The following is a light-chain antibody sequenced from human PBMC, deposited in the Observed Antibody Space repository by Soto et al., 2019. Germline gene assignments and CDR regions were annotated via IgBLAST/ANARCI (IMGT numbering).Light chain of an antibody. CDR2: LGS. V-gene: IGKV2-28*01. J-gene: IGKJ4*01. Sequence: DIVMTQSPLSLPVTPGEPASISCRSRQSLLYSDGRNYLDWYLQKPGQSPQLLIYLGSNRASGVPDRFSGSGSGTDFTLKISRVEAEDVGVYYCMQALQAPLTFGAGTKVDIK. CDR1: QSLLYSDGRNY. CDR3: MQALQAPLT.